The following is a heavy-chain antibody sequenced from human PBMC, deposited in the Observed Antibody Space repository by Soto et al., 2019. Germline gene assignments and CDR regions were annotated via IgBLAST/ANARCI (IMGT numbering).Heavy chain of an antibody. V-gene: IGHV3-74*01. J-gene: IGHJ6*02. CDR2: INSDGSST. Sequence: LRLSCVASGFIFSNCWMHWVRQAPGMGLVWVSHINSDGSSTTYADSVKGRFTISRDNAKNTLYLQMNSLRAEDTAVYYCVRAIGHYGMDVWGRGPTVTVSS. CDR1: GFIFSNCW. CDR3: VRAIGHYGMDV. D-gene: IGHD3-22*01.